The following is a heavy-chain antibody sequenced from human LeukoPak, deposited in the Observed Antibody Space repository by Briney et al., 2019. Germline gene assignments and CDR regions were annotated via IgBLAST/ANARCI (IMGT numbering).Heavy chain of an antibody. CDR1: GFTFSTYS. Sequence: GGSLRLSCAASGFTFSTYSMYWVRQAPGKGLEWVSSISSSSAYIYYADSVKGRFTISRDNAKNSLYLQMNSLRAEDTAVYYCARASGDTVDTTTMGSYWGQGTLVTVSS. J-gene: IGHJ4*02. V-gene: IGHV3-21*01. D-gene: IGHD5-18*01. CDR2: ISSSSAYI. CDR3: ARASGDTVDTTTMGSY.